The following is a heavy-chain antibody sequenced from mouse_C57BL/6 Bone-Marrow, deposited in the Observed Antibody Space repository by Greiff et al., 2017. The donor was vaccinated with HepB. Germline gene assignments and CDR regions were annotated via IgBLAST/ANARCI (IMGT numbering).Heavy chain of an antibody. D-gene: IGHD2-1*01. CDR3: AKSNYLYYYAMDY. V-gene: IGHV2-9-1*01. CDR2: IWTGGGT. Sequence: VQRVESGPGLVAPSQSLSITCTVSGFSLTSYAISWVRQPPGKGLEWLGVIWTGGGTNYNSALKSRLSISKDNSKSQVFLKMNSLQTDDTARYYCAKSNYLYYYAMDYWGQGTSVTVSS. J-gene: IGHJ4*01. CDR1: GFSLTSYA.